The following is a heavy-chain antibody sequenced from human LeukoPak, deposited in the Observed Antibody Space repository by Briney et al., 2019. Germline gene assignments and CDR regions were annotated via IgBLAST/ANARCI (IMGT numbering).Heavy chain of an antibody. CDR3: ARELWFVNAPGSWFDP. V-gene: IGHV4-30-2*01. D-gene: IGHD3-10*01. J-gene: IGHJ5*02. Sequence: SETLSLTCAVSGDSISSGDYSWSWIRQPSGKGLEWIGYIFHSGSSYYNPSLKSRVTISVNKSKNQFSLRLTSVTAADTAVYYCARELWFVNAPGSWFDPWGQGTLVTVSS. CDR2: IFHSGSS. CDR1: GDSISSGDYS.